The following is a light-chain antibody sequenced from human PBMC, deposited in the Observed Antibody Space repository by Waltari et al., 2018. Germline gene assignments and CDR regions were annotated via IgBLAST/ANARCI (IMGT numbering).Light chain of an antibody. CDR2: AAS. V-gene: IGKV1-39*01. CDR3: QQSYSTPLT. J-gene: IGKJ4*01. CDR1: QSIRSY. Sequence: DIQMTQSPSSLSASVGDRVTITCRASQSIRSYLNWYQQKPGKAPKLLIYAASSLPSGVPSRFSGSGSGTDFTLTISSLQPEDFATYYCQQSYSTPLTFGGGTKVEMK.